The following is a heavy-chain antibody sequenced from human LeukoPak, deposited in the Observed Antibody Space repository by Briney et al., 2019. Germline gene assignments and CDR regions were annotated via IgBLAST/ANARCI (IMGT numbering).Heavy chain of an antibody. CDR1: GFTFSGSA. CDR3: TRHYGGNSYYFDY. CDR2: IRNKANSYAT. D-gene: IGHD4-23*01. Sequence: PGGSLRLSCAASGFTFSGSAMHWVRQASGKGLEWVGRIRNKANSYATAYAASVKGRFTVSRDDSRNTAYLQMNSLKTEDTAVYYCTRHYGGNSYYFDYWGQGTLVTVSS. J-gene: IGHJ4*02. V-gene: IGHV3-73*01.